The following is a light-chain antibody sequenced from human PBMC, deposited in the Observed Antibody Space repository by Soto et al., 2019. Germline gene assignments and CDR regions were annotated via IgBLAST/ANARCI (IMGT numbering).Light chain of an antibody. CDR1: QSVLYSSKNKNY. Sequence: DIVVTQFPDSLAVSLGERATINCKSSQSVLYSSKNKNYLAWYQQKPGQPPELLIYWAYTRESGVRDRFSGSGSGTDFTLTISSLQAEDVAVDYCQKYYSTPYTVGQGTKLEIK. J-gene: IGKJ2*01. CDR2: WAY. CDR3: QKYYSTPYT. V-gene: IGKV4-1*01.